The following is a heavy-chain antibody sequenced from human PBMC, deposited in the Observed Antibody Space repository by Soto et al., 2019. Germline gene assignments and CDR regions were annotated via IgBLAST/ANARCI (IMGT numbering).Heavy chain of an antibody. Sequence: ASVKASCKASGYTFTGYYMHWVRQAPGQGLEWMGWINPNSGGTNYAQKFQGRVTMTRDTSISTAYMELSRLRSDDTAVYYCARESGDCSGGSCHTDYWGQGTLVTVSS. J-gene: IGHJ4*02. D-gene: IGHD2-15*01. V-gene: IGHV1-2*02. CDR1: GYTFTGYY. CDR2: INPNSGGT. CDR3: ARESGDCSGGSCHTDY.